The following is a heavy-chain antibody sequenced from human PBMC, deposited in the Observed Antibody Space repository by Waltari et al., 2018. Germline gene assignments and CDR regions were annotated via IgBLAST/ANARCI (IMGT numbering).Heavy chain of an antibody. CDR3: ALWESGWRAFRF. J-gene: IGHJ4*03. CDR1: GVPVRGYF. CDR2: IRHTGDT. Sequence: QVQLQESGTGLVKSSETLSLTCTVSGVPVRGYFWNWLRQAPGKGPEWIGYIRHTGDTKQNPSLKSRVTMSVDTSRNDFSLRLSSVTAADTAVYYCALWESGWRAFRFWGQGTLGTVSS. V-gene: IGHV4-59*08. D-gene: IGHD6-19*01.